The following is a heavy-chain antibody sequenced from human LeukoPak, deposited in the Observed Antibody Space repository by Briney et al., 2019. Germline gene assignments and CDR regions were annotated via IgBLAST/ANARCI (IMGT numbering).Heavy chain of an antibody. CDR2: VYTSGST. Sequence: SKSLSLTCTVSGGSISGGYWSWIRQPPGRGLEWIGYVYTSGSTNYNPSLKSRVTISVSTSKSQFALKLSSVTGAGTAVYYCAKSYFDYSTYYSYYFNLWGQGALVTVSS. J-gene: IGHJ4*02. D-gene: IGHD4-11*01. CDR1: GGSISGGY. CDR3: AKSYFDYSTYYSYYFNL. V-gene: IGHV4-4*09.